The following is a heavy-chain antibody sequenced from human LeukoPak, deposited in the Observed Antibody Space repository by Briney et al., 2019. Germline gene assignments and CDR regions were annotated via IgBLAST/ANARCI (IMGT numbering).Heavy chain of an antibody. CDR2: ISGSGGST. Sequence: GSLRLSCAASGFTFSSYAMSWVRQAPGKGLEWVSAISGSGGSTYYADSVKGRFTISRDNSKNTLYLQMNSLRAEDTAVYYCAKPYCGGDCYSPYDYWGQGTLVTVSS. CDR3: AKPYCGGDCYSPYDY. CDR1: GFTFSSYA. J-gene: IGHJ4*02. D-gene: IGHD2-21*02. V-gene: IGHV3-23*01.